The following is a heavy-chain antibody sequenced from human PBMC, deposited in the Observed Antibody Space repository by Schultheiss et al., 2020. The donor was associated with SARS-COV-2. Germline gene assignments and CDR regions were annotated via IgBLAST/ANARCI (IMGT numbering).Heavy chain of an antibody. V-gene: IGHV4-34*01. J-gene: IGHJ4*02. CDR2: INHSGST. CDR1: GGSFSGYY. D-gene: IGHD3-22*01. CDR3: ARGPNYDSSGYWFDY. Sequence: SETLSLTCAVYGGSFSGYYWSWIRQPPGKGLEWIGEINHSGSTNYSPSLKSRVTISVDTSKNQFSLKLSSVTAADTAVYYCARGPNYDSSGYWFDYWGQGTLVTVSS.